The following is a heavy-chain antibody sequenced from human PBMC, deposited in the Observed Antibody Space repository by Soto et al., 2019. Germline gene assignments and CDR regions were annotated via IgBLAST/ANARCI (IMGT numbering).Heavy chain of an antibody. CDR2: IIPIFGTA. CDR1: GGTFSSYA. J-gene: IGHJ4*02. V-gene: IGHV1-69*01. D-gene: IGHD3-22*01. Sequence: QVQLVQSGAEVKKPGSSVKVSCKASGGTFSSYAISWVRQAPGQGLEWMGGIIPIFGTANYAQKFQGRVTIPADESTSTAYMELSSLRSEDTAVYYCARVNGYYDSSGDYPLYYFYYWGQGTLVTVSS. CDR3: ARVNGYYDSSGDYPLYYFYY.